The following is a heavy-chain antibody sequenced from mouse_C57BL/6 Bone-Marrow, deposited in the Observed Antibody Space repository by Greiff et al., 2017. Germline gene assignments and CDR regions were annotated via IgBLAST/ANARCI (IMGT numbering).Heavy chain of an antibody. D-gene: IGHD1-1*02. CDR1: GFTFSSYA. CDR2: LRDGGSYT. V-gene: IGHV5-4*01. Sequence: EVQLVESGGGLVKPGGSLKLSCAASGFTFSSYAMSWVRQTPEKRLEWVATLRDGGSYTYYPDNVKGRFTISRDNAKNNPYLQMSHLKSEDTAMYYCARLLCFYALDYWGQGTSVTFSS. J-gene: IGHJ4*01. CDR3: ARLLCFYALDY.